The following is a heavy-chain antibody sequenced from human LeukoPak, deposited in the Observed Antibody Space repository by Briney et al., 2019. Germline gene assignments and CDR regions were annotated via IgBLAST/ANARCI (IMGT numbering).Heavy chain of an antibody. J-gene: IGHJ6*02. CDR1: GGSIRRSGYY. CDR2: IYESGTT. Sequence: PSETLSLTCSASGGSIRRSGYYWGWVRQPPGKGLTWIGSIYESGTTYYNPSFKSRAFISVDTSKNRFSLQLTSVTAADRGVYFCVKISDIWGRGTTVSVSS. V-gene: IGHV4-39*01. CDR3: VKISDI.